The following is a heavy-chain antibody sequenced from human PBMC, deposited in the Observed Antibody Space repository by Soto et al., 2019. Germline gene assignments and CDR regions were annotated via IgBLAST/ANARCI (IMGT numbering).Heavy chain of an antibody. J-gene: IGHJ6*02. D-gene: IGHD2-15*01. Sequence: EVQLLESAGGLVQPGGSLRLSCAASGFTFSSYAMSWVRQAPGKGLEWVSAISGSGGSTYYADSVKGRFTISRDNCKNTLYLQMNSLRAEDTAVYYCAKDLGYCSGGSCLGYYYYGMDVWGQGTTVTVSS. V-gene: IGHV3-23*01. CDR1: GFTFSSYA. CDR3: AKDLGYCSGGSCLGYYYYGMDV. CDR2: ISGSGGST.